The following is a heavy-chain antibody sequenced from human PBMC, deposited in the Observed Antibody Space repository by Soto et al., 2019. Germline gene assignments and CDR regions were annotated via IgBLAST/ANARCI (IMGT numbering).Heavy chain of an antibody. Sequence: PGASLKISCKGSGYKFTSFWLNWVRQIPGKGLEWMGRIDPSDSFINYSPPFEGHVTISADKSISTAYLQWSSLKTSDTAMYFCVRGGLWVGEGRTFYNYGMDVWGPGSTVTVS. J-gene: IGHJ6*02. CDR3: VRGGLWVGEGRTFYNYGMDV. V-gene: IGHV5-10-1*01. D-gene: IGHD3-10*01. CDR2: IDPSDSFI. CDR1: GYKFTSFW.